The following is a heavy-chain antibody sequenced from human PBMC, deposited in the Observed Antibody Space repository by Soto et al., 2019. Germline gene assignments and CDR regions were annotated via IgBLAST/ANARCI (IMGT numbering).Heavy chain of an antibody. CDR2: IRSKAYGGTT. V-gene: IGHV3-49*04. D-gene: IGHD2-2*01. J-gene: IGHJ6*02. CDR3: TRVPDIVVVPDAFYYYYGMDV. CDR1: GFTFGDYA. Sequence: PGGSLRLSCAASGFTFGDYAMSWVRQAPGKGLEWVGFIRSKAYGGTTEYAASVKGRFTISRDDSKSIAYLQMNSLKTEDTAVYYCTRVPDIVVVPDAFYYYYGMDVWGQGTTVTVSS.